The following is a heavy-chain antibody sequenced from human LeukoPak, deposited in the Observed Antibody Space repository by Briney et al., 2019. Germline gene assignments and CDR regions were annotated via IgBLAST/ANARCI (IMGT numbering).Heavy chain of an antibody. CDR1: GLTFGRYA. CDR2: ISYDGSNK. CDR3: AKSSGVTHQRGWFDP. J-gene: IGHJ5*02. V-gene: IGHV3-30-3*02. Sequence: GGSLSLSCAVSGLTFGRYAIHWVRQAPGKGLEWVAIISYDGSNKYSADSVKGRFTISRDNSKSTLYLQMNGLRTEDTAVYYCAKSSGVTHQRGWFDPWGQGTLVTVSS. D-gene: IGHD1-26*01.